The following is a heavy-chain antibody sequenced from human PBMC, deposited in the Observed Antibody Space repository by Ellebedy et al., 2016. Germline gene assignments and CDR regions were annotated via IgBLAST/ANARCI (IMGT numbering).Heavy chain of an antibody. V-gene: IGHV3-11*01. CDR2: ISSSGSIL. D-gene: IGHD2-2*01. J-gene: IGHJ4*02. Sequence: GGSLRLSCAASGFTFSDYYMSWIRQAPGKGLEWVSYISSSGSILYYADSVKGRFTISRDNAKNSLYLQMNSLRVGDTAVYYCARDLTFVPGAPFDYWGQGTLVTVSS. CDR3: ARDLTFVPGAPFDY. CDR1: GFTFSDYY.